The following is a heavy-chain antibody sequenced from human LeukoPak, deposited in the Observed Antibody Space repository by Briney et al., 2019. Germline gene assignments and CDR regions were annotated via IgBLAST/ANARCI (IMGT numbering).Heavy chain of an antibody. Sequence: SETLSLTCTVSGYSISSGYYWGWIRQPPGKGLEWIGSIYHSGSTYYNPSLKSRVTISVDTSKNQFSLKLSSVTAADTAVYYCARGANYNWDSWGQGTLVTVSS. CDR1: GYSISSGYY. D-gene: IGHD1-20*01. J-gene: IGHJ4*02. V-gene: IGHV4-38-2*02. CDR2: IYHSGST. CDR3: ARGANYNWDS.